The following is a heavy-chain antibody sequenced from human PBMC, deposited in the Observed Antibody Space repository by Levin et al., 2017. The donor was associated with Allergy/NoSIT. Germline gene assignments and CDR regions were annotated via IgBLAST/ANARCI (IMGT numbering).Heavy chain of an antibody. D-gene: IGHD2-15*01. J-gene: IGHJ4*02. V-gene: IGHV1-2*06. CDR2: INPNSGGT. CDR3: ARGGLRPRLGYCSGGSCYAY. CDR1: GYTFTGYY. Sequence: ASVKVSCKASGYTFTGYYMHWVRQAPGQGLEWMGRINPNSGGTNYAQKFQGRVTMTRDTSISTAYMELSRLRSDDTAVYYCARGGLRPRLGYCSGGSCYAYWGQGTLVTVSS.